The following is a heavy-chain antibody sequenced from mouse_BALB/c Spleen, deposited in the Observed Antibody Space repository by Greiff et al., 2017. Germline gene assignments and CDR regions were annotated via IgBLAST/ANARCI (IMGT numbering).Heavy chain of an antibody. Sequence: VMLVESGPGLVAPSQSLSITCTVSGFSLTSYGVHWVRQPPGKGLEWLGVIWAGGSTNYNSALMSRLSISKDNSKSQVFLKMNSLQTDDTAMYYCAIITTAKGYFDYWGQGTTLTVSS. CDR1: GFSLTSYG. V-gene: IGHV2-9*02. J-gene: IGHJ2*01. CDR2: IWAGGST. D-gene: IGHD1-2*01. CDR3: AIITTAKGYFDY.